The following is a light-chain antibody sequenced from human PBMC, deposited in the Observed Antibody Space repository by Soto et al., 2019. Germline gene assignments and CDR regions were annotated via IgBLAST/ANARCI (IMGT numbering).Light chain of an antibody. Sequence: IQLTQSPSFLSSSLGDRVSITCRSSQCINRFLAWYQQKPGKAPKLLIYAASTLQSGVPSSFSGSGSGTEFTLTISSLQPEDFATYYCQQLKSNLITFGQGTRLEI. CDR3: QQLKSNLIT. V-gene: IGKV1-9*01. J-gene: IGKJ5*01. CDR2: AAS. CDR1: QCINRF.